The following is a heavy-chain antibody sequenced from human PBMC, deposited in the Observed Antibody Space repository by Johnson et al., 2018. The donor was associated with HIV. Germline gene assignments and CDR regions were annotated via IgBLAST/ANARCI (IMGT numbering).Heavy chain of an antibody. D-gene: IGHD1-26*01. CDR2: ISYDGTNK. CDR3: AKVCYSGSYLDVFDI. V-gene: IGHV3-30*18. CDR1: GFIFSSYG. J-gene: IGHJ3*02. Sequence: VQLVESGGGVVQPGRSLRLSCAASGFIFSSYGMHWVRQAPGKGLEWVAVISYDGTNKYYADSVKGRFTISRDDSKNTLYLQMNSLRAEDTAVYYCAKVCYSGSYLDVFDIWGLGTMVTVSS.